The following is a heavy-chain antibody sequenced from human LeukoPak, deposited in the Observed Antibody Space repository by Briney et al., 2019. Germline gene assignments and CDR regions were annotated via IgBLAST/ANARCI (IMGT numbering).Heavy chain of an antibody. V-gene: IGHV3-23*01. J-gene: IGHJ3*02. CDR3: ARDEPGVVVPVLILAPFDI. Sequence: GGSLRLSCAASGFTFSSYAMSWVRQAPGKGLEWVSAVSGSGGSTFYADSVRGRFTISRDNSKNTVYLQMKSLRAEDTAVYYCARDEPGVVVPVLILAPFDIWGQGTMVTVSS. D-gene: IGHD2-2*01. CDR1: GFTFSSYA. CDR2: VSGSGGST.